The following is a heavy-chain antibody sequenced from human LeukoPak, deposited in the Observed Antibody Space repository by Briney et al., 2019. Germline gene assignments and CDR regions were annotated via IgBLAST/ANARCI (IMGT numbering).Heavy chain of an antibody. D-gene: IGHD2-15*01. CDR2: IIPIFGTE. J-gene: IGHJ4*02. V-gene: IGHV1-69*13. CDR3: ATSIGYCSGGSCYSAEFDY. Sequence: GASVKVSCKASGGTFSSYAINWVRQAPGQGLEWMGGIIPIFGTENYVQKFQGRVTITADESTSTAYMELSSLRSDDTAVYYCATSIGYCSGGSCYSAEFDYWGQGTLVTVSS. CDR1: GGTFSSYA.